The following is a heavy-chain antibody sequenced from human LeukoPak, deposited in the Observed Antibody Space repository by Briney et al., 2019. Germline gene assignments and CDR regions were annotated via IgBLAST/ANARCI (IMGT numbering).Heavy chain of an antibody. CDR1: GLTLSSYA. CDR2: ISYDGSNK. D-gene: IGHD3-16*01. J-gene: IGHJ4*02. CDR3: ASWGELWLWDYFDY. V-gene: IGHV3-30*04. Sequence: GGSLRLSCAASGLTLSSYAMHWVRRAPGKGLEGVAVISYDGSNKYYADSVKGRFTISRDNSKNTLYLQMNSLRAEDTAVYYYASWGELWLWDYFDYWGQGTLVTVSS.